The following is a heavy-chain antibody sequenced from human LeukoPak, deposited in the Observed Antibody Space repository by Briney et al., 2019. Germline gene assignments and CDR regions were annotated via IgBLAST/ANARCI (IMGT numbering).Heavy chain of an antibody. J-gene: IGHJ6*03. V-gene: IGHV3-48*01. CDR3: TTGSGYSYGYRPPFYYYMDV. Sequence: PGGSLRLSCAPSGITFSNYSMNWVRQAPGKGLEWVSYISSSGRTIYYADSVKGRFTISRDNAKNSLYLQMNSLRAEDTAVYYCTTGSGYSYGYRPPFYYYMDVWGKGTTVTVSS. CDR2: ISSSGRTI. CDR1: GITFSNYS. D-gene: IGHD5-18*01.